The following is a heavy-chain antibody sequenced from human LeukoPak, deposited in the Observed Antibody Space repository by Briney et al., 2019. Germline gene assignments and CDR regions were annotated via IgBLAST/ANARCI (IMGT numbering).Heavy chain of an antibody. J-gene: IGHJ4*02. D-gene: IGHD5-24*01. CDR3: ARDFNRWLQPYYFDY. CDR1: GFTFSSYG. CDR2: IWHDGSNK. Sequence: PGRSLRLSCAASGFTFSSYGMHWVRQAPGKGLEWVAVIWHDGSNKYYADSVKGRFTISRDNSKNTLYLQMNSLRAEDTAVYYCARDFNRWLQPYYFDYWGQGTLVTVSS. V-gene: IGHV3-33*01.